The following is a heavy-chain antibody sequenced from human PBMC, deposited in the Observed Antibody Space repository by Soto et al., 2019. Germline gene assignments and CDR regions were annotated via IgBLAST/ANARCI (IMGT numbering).Heavy chain of an antibody. Sequence: QVQLVQSGAEVKKPGSSVKVSCKASGGTFSTSAISWVRQSPGQGLEWMGGIMPIFPTPDYAQRFQGRVSISADESTITADMELRSLGPEDTAVYYCARDKDRLQLGGNYYYMMDVWGQGTKVTVSS. D-gene: IGHD5-12*01. CDR2: IMPIFPTP. J-gene: IGHJ6*02. CDR1: GGTFSTSA. V-gene: IGHV1-69*12. CDR3: ARDKDRLQLGGNYYYMMDV.